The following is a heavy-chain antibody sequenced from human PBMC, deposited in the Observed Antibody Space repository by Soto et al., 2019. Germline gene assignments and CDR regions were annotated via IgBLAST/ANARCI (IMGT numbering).Heavy chain of an antibody. CDR3: ARDGQTTMVRGVRGGSYNYYGMDV. J-gene: IGHJ6*02. D-gene: IGHD3-10*01. V-gene: IGHV1-18*04. CDR1: GYTFTSYG. CDR2: ISTYNGNT. Sequence: QVQLVQSGAEVKKPGASAKVSCKASGYTFTSYGISWVRQAPGQGLEWMGWISTYNGNTHYAQKLQGRVTMTTDTATSTAYMELRSLRSDDTAVYYCARDGQTTMVRGVRGGSYNYYGMDVWGQGTTVTVSS.